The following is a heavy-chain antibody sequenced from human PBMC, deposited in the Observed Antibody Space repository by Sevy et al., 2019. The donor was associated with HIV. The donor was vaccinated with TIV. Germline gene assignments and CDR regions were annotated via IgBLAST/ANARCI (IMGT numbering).Heavy chain of an antibody. J-gene: IGHJ4*02. V-gene: IGHV3-15*01. CDR2: IRSKAGGGTT. Sequence: GGSLRLSCAASGFSFSNAWMSWVRQSPGKGLEWVGRIRSKAGGGTTDYAAIVKGKFTISRDDSRDILYLLLNSLETEDTAIYVCTTDHSRDGIVVVPFEYWGQGTLVTVSS. CDR3: TTDHSRDGIVVVPFEY. CDR1: GFSFSNAW. D-gene: IGHD2-15*01.